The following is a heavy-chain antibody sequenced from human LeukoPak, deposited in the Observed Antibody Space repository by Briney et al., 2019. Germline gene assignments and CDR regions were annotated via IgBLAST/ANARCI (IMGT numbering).Heavy chain of an antibody. J-gene: IGHJ4*02. Sequence: GASVKVSCKASGGTFSSYAISWVRQAPGQGLEWMGRIIPIFGIANYAQKFQGRVTITADKSTSTAYMELSSPRSEDTAVYYCARHDYGDYFGYWGQGTLVTVSS. D-gene: IGHD4-17*01. CDR3: ARHDYGDYFGY. CDR1: GGTFSSYA. CDR2: IIPIFGIA. V-gene: IGHV1-69*04.